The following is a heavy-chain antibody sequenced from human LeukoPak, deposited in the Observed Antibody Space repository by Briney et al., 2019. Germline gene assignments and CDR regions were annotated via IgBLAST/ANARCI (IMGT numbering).Heavy chain of an antibody. CDR3: AKDTGSPADAITKEDNAFDI. J-gene: IGHJ3*02. Sequence: ASVKVSCKASGYTFTSYDINWVRQATGQGLEWMGWMNPNSGNTGYAQKFQGRVTMTRNTSISTAYMELSSLRSEDTAVYYCAKDTGSPADAITKEDNAFDIWGQGTMVTVSS. V-gene: IGHV1-8*01. D-gene: IGHD3-16*01. CDR1: GYTFTSYD. CDR2: MNPNSGNT.